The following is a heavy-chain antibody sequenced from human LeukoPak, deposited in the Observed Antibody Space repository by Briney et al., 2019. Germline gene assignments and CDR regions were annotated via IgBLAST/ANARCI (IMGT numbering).Heavy chain of an antibody. CDR1: GFTFGGYG. Sequence: GGSLRLSCAGSGFTFGGYGMHWFRQTPGKGLEWVAVIAYDGSRAFYADSVKGRFTISRDNAKKSLYLQMNSLRAEDTAVYYCARGAGESMFDYWGQGALVTVSS. CDR3: ARGAGESMFDY. V-gene: IGHV3-33*03. CDR2: IAYDGSRA. D-gene: IGHD3-16*01. J-gene: IGHJ4*02.